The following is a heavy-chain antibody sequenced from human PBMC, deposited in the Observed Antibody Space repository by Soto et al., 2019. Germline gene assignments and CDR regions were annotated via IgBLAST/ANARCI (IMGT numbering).Heavy chain of an antibody. J-gene: IGHJ4*02. CDR1: GGSFSGYY. CDR3: ARGDYGGNFYY. Sequence: NPSETLSLTCAVYGGSFSGYYWSWIRQPPGKGLEWIGEINHSGSTNYNPSLKSRVTISVDTSKNQFSLKLSSVTAADTAVYYCARGDYGGNFYYWGQGTLVTVSS. D-gene: IGHD2-15*01. V-gene: IGHV4-34*01. CDR2: INHSGST.